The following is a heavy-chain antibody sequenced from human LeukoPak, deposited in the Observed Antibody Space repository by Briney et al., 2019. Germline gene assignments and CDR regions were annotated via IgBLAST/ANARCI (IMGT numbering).Heavy chain of an antibody. CDR1: GYSFTSYW. CDR3: ARRGYSGYDSPLGY. J-gene: IGHJ4*02. CDR2: IYPGDSDT. Sequence: RGESLKISCKGSGYSFTSYWIAWGGQLPGKGLDWMGIIYPGDSDTRYSSSFQGQVTISADKSIAYLQWGSLKASDTAMYYCARRGYSGYDSPLGYWGQGTLVTVSS. V-gene: IGHV5-51*01. D-gene: IGHD5-12*01.